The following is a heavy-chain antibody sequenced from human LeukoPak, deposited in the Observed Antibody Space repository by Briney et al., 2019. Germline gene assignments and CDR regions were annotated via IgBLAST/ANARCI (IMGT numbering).Heavy chain of an antibody. CDR1: GFTFSGSA. V-gene: IGHV3-73*01. CDR3: TRGRNADVDTAMVNFDY. Sequence: GGSLRLSCGASGFTFSGSAMHWVRQASGKGLEWVGRIRSKANSYATAYAASVQGRFTISRGDSKNTAYLQMNSLKTEDTAVYYCTRGRNADVDTAMVNFDYWGQGTLVTVSS. D-gene: IGHD5-18*01. CDR2: IRSKANSYAT. J-gene: IGHJ4*02.